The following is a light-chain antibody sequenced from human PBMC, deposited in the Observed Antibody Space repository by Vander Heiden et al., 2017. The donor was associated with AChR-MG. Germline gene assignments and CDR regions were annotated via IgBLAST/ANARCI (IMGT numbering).Light chain of an antibody. J-gene: IGKJ1*01. Sequence: ILMTQAPLALPVTPGEPASISCRASQSLLHSNGYNYLDWYLQKPGQSPQVLIYLGSNRASGVPDRFSGSGSGTDFTLKISRVEAEDVGVYYCMQALQTPWTFGQGTKVEIK. V-gene: IGKV2-28*01. CDR3: MQALQTPWT. CDR2: LGS. CDR1: QSLLHSNGYNY.